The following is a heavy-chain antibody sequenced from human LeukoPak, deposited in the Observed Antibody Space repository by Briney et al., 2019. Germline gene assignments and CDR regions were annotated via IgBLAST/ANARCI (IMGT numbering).Heavy chain of an antibody. CDR3: GRPTKYWLVRGNGVDV. CDR2: IDAGGGDT. V-gene: IGHV3-23*01. J-gene: IGHJ4*02. Sequence: GASLRFSCAASGFSFSSYAMTWVRQAPGKGLEWVSSIDAGGGDTYHSDSVKGRFTISRDNSMNTLYLQMNSLRADDTAVYYCGRPTKYWLVRGNGVDVWGQGALVTVSS. D-gene: IGHD6-19*01. CDR1: GFSFSSYA.